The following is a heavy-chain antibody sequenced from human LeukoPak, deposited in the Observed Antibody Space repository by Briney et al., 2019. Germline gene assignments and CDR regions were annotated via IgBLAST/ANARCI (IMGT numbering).Heavy chain of an antibody. CDR3: ARVGDYSNIAYFDY. CDR2: IYHSGST. D-gene: IGHD4-11*01. V-gene: IGHV4-4*02. J-gene: IGHJ4*02. Sequence: SETLSLTCAGSGGSISSSNWWSWVRQPPGKGLEWIGEIYHSGSTNYNPSLKSRVTISVDKSKNQFSLKLSSVTAADTAVYYCARVGDYSNIAYFDYWGQGTLVTVSS. CDR1: GGSISSSNW.